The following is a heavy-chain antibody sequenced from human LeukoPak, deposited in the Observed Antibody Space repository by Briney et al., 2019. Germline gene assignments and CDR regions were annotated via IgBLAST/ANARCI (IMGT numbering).Heavy chain of an antibody. CDR2: ISYDGSNK. Sequence: PGGSLRLSCAASRFTFSNYGMHWVRQAPGKGLEWVAIISYDGSNKYYADSVKGRFTISRDNSKNTLYLQMNSLRVEDSAVYYCARESSGWLQLFDYWGQGTLVTVSS. J-gene: IGHJ4*02. V-gene: IGHV3-30*03. D-gene: IGHD5-24*01. CDR1: RFTFSNYG. CDR3: ARESSGWLQLFDY.